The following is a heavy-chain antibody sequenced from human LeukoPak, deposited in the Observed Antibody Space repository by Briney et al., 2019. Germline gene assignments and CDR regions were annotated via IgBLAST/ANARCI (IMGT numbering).Heavy chain of an antibody. CDR2: IYSGGST. V-gene: IGHV3-66*02. D-gene: IGHD4-23*01. CDR1: GFTVSSNY. CDR3: ARHYGGNSPYFDY. Sequence: GGSLRLSCAASGFTVSSNYMSWVRQAPGKGLEWVSVIYSGGSTYYADSVKGRFTISRDNSKNTLCLQMNSLRAEDTAVYYCARHYGGNSPYFDYWGQGTLVTVSS. J-gene: IGHJ4*02.